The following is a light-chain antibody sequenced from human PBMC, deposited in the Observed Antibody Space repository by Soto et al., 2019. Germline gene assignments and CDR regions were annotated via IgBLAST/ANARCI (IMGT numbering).Light chain of an antibody. CDR2: GNS. J-gene: IGLJ2*01. CDR1: SSNIGAGYD. CDR3: QSYASGLGGVV. Sequence: QPMLTQPPSVSGAPGQRVTISCTGSSSNIGAGYDVHWYQQLPGTAPKLLIYGNSNRPSGVPDRFSGSKSGTSASLAITGLQAEDEADYYCQSYASGLGGVVFGGGTKLTVL. V-gene: IGLV1-40*01.